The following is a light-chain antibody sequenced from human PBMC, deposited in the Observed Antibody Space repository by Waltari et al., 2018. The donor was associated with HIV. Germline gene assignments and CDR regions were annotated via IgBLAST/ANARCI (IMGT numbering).Light chain of an antibody. CDR3: SSYESINNHVV. CDR1: GSDIGGFDY. V-gene: IGLV2-8*01. CDR2: EVT. J-gene: IGLJ2*01. Sequence: QSALTQPPSASGSLGQSVTISSTGTGSDIGGFDYVSWFQQHPGKVPQLIIYEVTQRPSGVPDRFSGSKSGNTASLTVSGLQADDEADYYCSSYESINNHVVFGGGTSLTVL.